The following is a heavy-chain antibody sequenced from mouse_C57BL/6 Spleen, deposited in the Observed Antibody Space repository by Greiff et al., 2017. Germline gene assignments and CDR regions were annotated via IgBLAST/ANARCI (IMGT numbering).Heavy chain of an antibody. J-gene: IGHJ1*03. CDR2: INPSSGYT. CDR3: ARRGTSGNYWYFDV. Sequence: QVQLQQSGAELARPGASVKMSCKASGYTFTSYTMHWVKQRPGQGLEWIGYINPSSGYTKSNQKLKDKATLTADKSSSTAYMQLSSLTSEDSAVYYGARRGTSGNYWYFDVWGTGTTVTVSS. CDR1: GYTFTSYT. V-gene: IGHV1-4*01. D-gene: IGHD2-1*01.